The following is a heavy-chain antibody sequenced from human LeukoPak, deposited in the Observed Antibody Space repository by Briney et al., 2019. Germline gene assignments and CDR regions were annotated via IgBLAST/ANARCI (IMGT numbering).Heavy chain of an antibody. CDR2: ISRSVTTI. CDR1: GFTFSSYE. CDR3: ARDSDAFDI. V-gene: IGHV3-48*03. Sequence: PGGSLRLSCAASGFTFSSYEMNWVRQAPGKGLKWVSSISRSVTTIYYADSVKGRFTISRDNAKNSLYLQMNSLRAEDTAVYYCARDSDAFDIWGQGTMVTVSS. J-gene: IGHJ3*02.